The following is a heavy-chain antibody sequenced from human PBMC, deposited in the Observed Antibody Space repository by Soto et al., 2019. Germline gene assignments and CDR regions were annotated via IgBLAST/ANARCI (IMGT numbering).Heavy chain of an antibody. CDR2: IYPSDSTT. CDR1: GYSFTNYW. D-gene: IGHD4-17*01. Sequence: ESLKISCKGSGYSFTNYWIAWVRQMPGKGLEYMGIIYPSDSTTRYSPSFQGQVTISADKSISTAYLQWNSLKASDTAMYYCARHGFYGDYSSNYFDPWGQGTLVTVS. J-gene: IGHJ5*02. V-gene: IGHV5-51*01. CDR3: ARHGFYGDYSSNYFDP.